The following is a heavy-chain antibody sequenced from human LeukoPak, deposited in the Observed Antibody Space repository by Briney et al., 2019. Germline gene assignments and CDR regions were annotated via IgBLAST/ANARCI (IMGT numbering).Heavy chain of an antibody. CDR1: GFTFSDYY. Sequence: PGGSLRLSCAASGFTFSDYYMDWIRQAPGKGLEWVANIKQDGSEKYYVDSVKGRFTISRDNARNSLSLQMNSLRGEDTAVYYCARAAYYDSSGYWGYYFDYWGQGTLVTVSS. D-gene: IGHD3-22*01. V-gene: IGHV3-7*01. J-gene: IGHJ4*02. CDR2: IKQDGSEK. CDR3: ARAAYYDSSGYWGYYFDY.